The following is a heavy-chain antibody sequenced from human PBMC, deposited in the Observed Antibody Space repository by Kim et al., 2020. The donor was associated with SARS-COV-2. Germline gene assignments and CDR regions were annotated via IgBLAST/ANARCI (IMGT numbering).Heavy chain of an antibody. CDR1: GYTFTSYD. V-gene: IGHV1-8*01. D-gene: IGHD3-9*01. Sequence: ASVKVSCKASGYTFTSYDINWVRQATGQGLEWMGWMNPNSGNTGYAQKFQGRVTMTRNTSISTAYMELSSLRSEDTAVYYCARGRDLVLRYFDWSPGYWYFDPWGRGTLVTVSS. CDR2: MNPNSGNT. CDR3: ARGRDLVLRYFDWSPGYWYFDP. J-gene: IGHJ2*01.